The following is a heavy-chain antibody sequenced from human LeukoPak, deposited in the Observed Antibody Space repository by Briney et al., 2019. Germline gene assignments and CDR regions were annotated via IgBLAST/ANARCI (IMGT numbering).Heavy chain of an antibody. CDR1: GFTFSSYT. V-gene: IGHV3-21*01. CDR3: ARVFPRLGIALDAFDI. Sequence: GGSLRLSCAASGFTFSSYTMNWVRQAPGKGLEWVSSISTSSSYIYYADSVKGRFTISRDNAKNSLYLQMNSLRAEDTAVYYCARVFPRLGIALDAFDIWGQGTMVTVSS. J-gene: IGHJ3*02. CDR2: ISTSSSYI. D-gene: IGHD3-16*01.